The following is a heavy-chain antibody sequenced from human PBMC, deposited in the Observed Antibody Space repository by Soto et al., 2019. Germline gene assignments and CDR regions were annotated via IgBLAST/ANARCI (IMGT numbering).Heavy chain of an antibody. V-gene: IGHV1-46*01. D-gene: IGHD3-3*01. CDR3: ARDDSNYDFWSGYSNNWFDP. Sequence: ASVKVSCKASGYTFTSYYMHWVRQAPGQGLEWMGIINPSGGSTSYAQKFQGRVTMTRDTSTSTVYMELSSLRSEDTAVYYCARDDSNYDFWSGYSNNWFDPWGQGTLVTVSS. J-gene: IGHJ5*02. CDR1: GYTFTSYY. CDR2: INPSGGST.